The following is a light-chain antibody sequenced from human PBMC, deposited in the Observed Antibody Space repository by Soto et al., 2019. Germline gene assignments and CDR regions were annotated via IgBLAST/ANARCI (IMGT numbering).Light chain of an antibody. V-gene: IGLV2-14*01. CDR2: EVS. J-gene: IGLJ2*01. CDR3: SSYTSSNTLV. Sequence: QLVLTQPASVSGSPGQSITISCTGTSSDVGAYNYVSWYQHHPGKAPKLLIFEVSDRPSGVSNRFSGSKSGNTASLTISGLQAEDEADYYCSSYTSSNTLVFGGGTKLTVL. CDR1: SSDVGAYNY.